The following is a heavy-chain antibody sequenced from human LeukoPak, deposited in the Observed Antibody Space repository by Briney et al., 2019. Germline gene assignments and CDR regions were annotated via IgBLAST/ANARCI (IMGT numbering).Heavy chain of an antibody. Sequence: GGPLRLSCAASGFTFSSFDMHWVRQPTGQGLEWVSTIGTASDTYYPGSVEGRFTLSRDNAKNPLYLQMNSLTAGDTAVYYCARGPPRGKYYYMDVWVKGTTVTVSS. CDR1: GFTFSSFD. CDR2: IGTASDT. CDR3: ARGPPRGKYYYMDV. D-gene: IGHD1-1*01. V-gene: IGHV3-13*01. J-gene: IGHJ6*03.